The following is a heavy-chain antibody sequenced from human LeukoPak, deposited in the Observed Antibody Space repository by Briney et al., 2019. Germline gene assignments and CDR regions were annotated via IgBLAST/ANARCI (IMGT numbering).Heavy chain of an antibody. CDR3: ARGLSPGIYYYGMDV. Sequence: ASLIPSSAASDITASNNSMCWVRQASRKGLVWASVIYNGGTTYYADYVKGRFTISRHNSKNTLYLEMNSLRAEDTAVYYCARGLSPGIYYYGMDVWGQGTTVTVSS. CDR2: IYNGGTT. CDR1: DITASNNS. J-gene: IGHJ6*02. V-gene: IGHV3-53*04. D-gene: IGHD2-15*01.